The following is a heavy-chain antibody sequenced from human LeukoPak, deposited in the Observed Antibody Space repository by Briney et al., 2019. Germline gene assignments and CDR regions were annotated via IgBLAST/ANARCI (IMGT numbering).Heavy chain of an antibody. CDR2: INPNSGGT. J-gene: IGHJ4*02. CDR1: GYTFTSYG. CDR3: ARATEWLDY. Sequence: EASVKVSCKASGYTFTSYGISWVRQAPGQGLEWMGWINPNSGGTNYAQKFQGRVTMTRDTSISTAYMELSRLRSDDTAVYYCARATEWLDYWGQGTLVTVSS. V-gene: IGHV1-2*02. D-gene: IGHD3-3*01.